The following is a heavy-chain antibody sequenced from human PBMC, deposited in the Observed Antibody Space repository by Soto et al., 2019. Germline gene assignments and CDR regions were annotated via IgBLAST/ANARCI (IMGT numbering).Heavy chain of an antibody. Sequence: PGGSLRLSCAASGFPFSGSAMHWVRQASGKGLEWVGRIRSKVNKYATTYGVSVQGRFTISRYDSKNTAYLLMNSLETEDTAVYYCAKDLDIVVAYYFDYWGQGTLVTSPQ. CDR1: GFPFSGSA. CDR3: AKDLDIVVAYYFDY. CDR2: IRSKVNKYAT. D-gene: IGHD2-21*01. J-gene: IGHJ4*02. V-gene: IGHV3-73*01.